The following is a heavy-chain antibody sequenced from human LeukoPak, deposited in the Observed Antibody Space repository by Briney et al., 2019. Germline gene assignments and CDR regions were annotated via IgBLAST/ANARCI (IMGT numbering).Heavy chain of an antibody. Sequence: GGSLRLSCAASGFTFSSYGMHLVRQAPGKGLGWVAFIRYDGSNKYYADSEKCRFTISRDNSKNTLYLQMNSLRAEDTAVYYCAKDQRYCSGGSCLDWFDPWGQGTLVTVSS. CDR3: AKDQRYCSGGSCLDWFDP. J-gene: IGHJ5*02. D-gene: IGHD2-15*01. CDR1: GFTFSSYG. CDR2: IRYDGSNK. V-gene: IGHV3-30*02.